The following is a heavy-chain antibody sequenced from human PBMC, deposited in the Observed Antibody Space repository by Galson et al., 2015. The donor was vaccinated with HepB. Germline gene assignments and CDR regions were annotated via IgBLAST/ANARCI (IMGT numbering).Heavy chain of an antibody. CDR1: GGTFSSYA. CDR2: IIPIFGTA. J-gene: IGHJ4*02. D-gene: IGHD6-6*01. CDR3: ARAYSSSSQDYYFDY. Sequence: SVKVSCKASGGTFSSYAISWVRQAPGQGLEWMGGIIPIFGTANYAQKFQGRVTITADESTSTAYMELSSLRSEDTAVYYCARAYSSSSQDYYFDYWGQGTLVTVSS. V-gene: IGHV1-69*13.